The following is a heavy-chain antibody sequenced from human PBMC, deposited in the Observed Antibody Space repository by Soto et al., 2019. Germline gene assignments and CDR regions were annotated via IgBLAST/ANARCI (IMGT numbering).Heavy chain of an antibody. CDR2: IWYDGSNK. J-gene: IGHJ3*02. CDR1: GFTFSSYG. V-gene: IGHV3-33*01. D-gene: IGHD3-10*01. Sequence: QVQLVESGGGVVQPGRSLRLSCAASGFTFSSYGIHWVRQAPGKGLEWVAVIWYDGSNKYYADSVKGRFTISRDNSKNTLYLQMNSLRAEDTAVYYCARDYLGERGNGAFDIWGQGTMVTVSS. CDR3: ARDYLGERGNGAFDI.